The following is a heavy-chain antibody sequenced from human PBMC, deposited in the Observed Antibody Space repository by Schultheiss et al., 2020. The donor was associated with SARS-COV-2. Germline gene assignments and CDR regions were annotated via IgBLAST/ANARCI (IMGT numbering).Heavy chain of an antibody. CDR1: GFTFSDYY. V-gene: IGHV3-11*04. CDR3: AKEKWELRDYYYYGMDV. J-gene: IGHJ6*02. CDR2: ISSSSSTI. Sequence: GGSLRLSCAASGFTFSDYYMSWIRQAPGKGLEWVSYISSSSSTIYYADSVKGRFTISRDNSKNTLYLQMNSLRAEDTAVYYCAKEKWELRDYYYYGMDVWGQGTTVTVSS. D-gene: IGHD1-26*01.